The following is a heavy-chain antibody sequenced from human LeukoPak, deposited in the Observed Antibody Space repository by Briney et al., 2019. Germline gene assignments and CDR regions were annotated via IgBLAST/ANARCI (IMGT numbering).Heavy chain of an antibody. J-gene: IGHJ4*02. CDR2: ISTSGNTI. Sequence: PGGSLRLSCAASGFTFSSYEMNWVRQAPGKGLEWVAYISTSGNTIYYADSVRGRFTISRDNAKNSLYLQMNSLRVEDTAVYYCARDPRTVRIWGQGTLVTVSS. CDR3: ARDPRTVRI. CDR1: GFTFSSYE. D-gene: IGHD1-1*01. V-gene: IGHV3-48*03.